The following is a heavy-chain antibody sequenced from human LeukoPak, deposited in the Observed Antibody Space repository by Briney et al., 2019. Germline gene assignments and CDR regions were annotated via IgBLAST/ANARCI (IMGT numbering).Heavy chain of an antibody. Sequence: ASVKVSCKASGYTFTSYGISWVRQAPGQGLEWMGWISAYNGNTNYAQKLQGRVTMTTDTSTSTAYMELSSLRSEDTAVYYCARSIDYDILTGYYRGGFDYWGQGTLVTVSS. V-gene: IGHV1-18*01. J-gene: IGHJ4*02. D-gene: IGHD3-9*01. CDR2: ISAYNGNT. CDR1: GYTFTSYG. CDR3: ARSIDYDILTGYYRGGFDY.